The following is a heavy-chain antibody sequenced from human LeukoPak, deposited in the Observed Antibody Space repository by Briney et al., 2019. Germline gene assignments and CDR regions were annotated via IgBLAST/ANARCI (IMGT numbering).Heavy chain of an antibody. D-gene: IGHD3-10*01. CDR3: ARGVAGEMSYGSGRKNWFDP. V-gene: IGHV4-4*07. Sequence: KPSETLSLTCSISGTFISGYYWNWIRHPAGKGLEWIGRIYTSDSTYFNPSLKSRVTMSLDTSKNQFSLKLRSVTAADTAVYYCARGVAGEMSYGSGRKNWFDPWGQGTLVTVSS. CDR1: GTFISGYY. CDR2: IYTSDST. J-gene: IGHJ5*02.